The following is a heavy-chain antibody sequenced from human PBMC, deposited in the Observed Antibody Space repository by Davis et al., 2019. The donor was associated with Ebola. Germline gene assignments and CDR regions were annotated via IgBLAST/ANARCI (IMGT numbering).Heavy chain of an antibody. V-gene: IGHV1-8*01. D-gene: IGHD2/OR15-2a*01. J-gene: IGHJ6*02. CDR1: GYTFTSYD. CDR3: ARLKPRIIAGRHDEYYNYGMDV. CDR2: MNPNSGST. Sequence: ASVKVSCKASGYTFTSYDINWVRPATGQGLEWLGWMNPNSGSTGYARKLQGIVTMTRDISISTAYMELNSLGHEDTAVYYCARLKPRIIAGRHDEYYNYGMDVWGQGTTVNVSS.